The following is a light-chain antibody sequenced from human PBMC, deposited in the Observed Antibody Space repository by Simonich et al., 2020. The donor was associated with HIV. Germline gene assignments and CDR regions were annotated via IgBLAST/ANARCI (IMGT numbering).Light chain of an antibody. CDR3: SSYTSGDTGV. Sequence: QSALTQPASVSGSPGQSITISCTGTSSDVGGYNYVSWYQQHPVKAPKLMIYDVSMRPSGVSNRFSGSKSGNTASLTISGLQAEDEADYYCSSYTSGDTGVFGGGTKLTVL. CDR2: DVS. V-gene: IGLV2-14*03. CDR1: SSDVGGYNY. J-gene: IGLJ3*02.